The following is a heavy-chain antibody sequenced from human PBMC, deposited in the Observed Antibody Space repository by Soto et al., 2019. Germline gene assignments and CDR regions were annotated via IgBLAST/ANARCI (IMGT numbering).Heavy chain of an antibody. J-gene: IGHJ4*02. CDR3: AREPSPGATGCFGY. CDR1: GFTFSSYA. CDR2: ISYDGSNK. Sequence: ESGGGVVQPGRSLRLSCAASGFTFSSYAMHWVRQAPGKGLEWVAVISYDGSNKYYADSVKGRFTISRDNSKNTLYLQMNSLRAEDTAVYYCAREPSPGATGCFGYWGQGTLVTVSS. V-gene: IGHV3-30-3*01. D-gene: IGHD1-26*01.